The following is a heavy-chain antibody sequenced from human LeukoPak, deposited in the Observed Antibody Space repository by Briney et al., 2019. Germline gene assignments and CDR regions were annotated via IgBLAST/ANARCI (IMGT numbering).Heavy chain of an antibody. CDR3: ARVGYGAYYLDY. V-gene: IGHV1-18*01. CDR2: ISDYNANT. Sequence: ASVKASCKASGYTFANYGISWVRQAPGQGLEWMGWISDYNANTNYAQKFQGRVTMTTDTSTTTAYMEMRSLRSDDTAVYYCARVGYGAYYLDYWGQGTLVTVSS. D-gene: IGHD4-17*01. CDR1: GYTFANYG. J-gene: IGHJ4*02.